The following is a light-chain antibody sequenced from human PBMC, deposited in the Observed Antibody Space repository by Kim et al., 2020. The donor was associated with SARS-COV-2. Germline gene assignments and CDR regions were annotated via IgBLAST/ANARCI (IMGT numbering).Light chain of an antibody. CDR3: QHYGTSSGA. CDR2: GAS. Sequence: EIVLTQSPGTLSLSPGERATLSCRASQSVSSTYFAWYQQKPGQAPRLLIYGASRRATGIPDRFSGSGSGTDFTLSISRLESEDFAVYYCQHYGTSSGAFGQGTKVEIK. J-gene: IGKJ1*01. V-gene: IGKV3-20*01. CDR1: QSVSSTY.